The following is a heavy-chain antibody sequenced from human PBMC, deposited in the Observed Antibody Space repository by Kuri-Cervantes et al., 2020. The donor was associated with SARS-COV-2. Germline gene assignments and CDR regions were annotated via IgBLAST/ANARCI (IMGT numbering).Heavy chain of an antibody. CDR2: ISSSSRTI. Sequence: GGSLRLSCAASGFTFSDYNINWVRQAPGKGLEWVSYISSSSRTIYYADSVKGRFTISRDNSKNTLYLQMNSLRAEDTAVYYCARDPFSDFDYWGQGALVTVSS. CDR3: ARDPFSDFDY. J-gene: IGHJ4*02. V-gene: IGHV3-48*01. CDR1: GFTFSDYN. D-gene: IGHD1-26*01.